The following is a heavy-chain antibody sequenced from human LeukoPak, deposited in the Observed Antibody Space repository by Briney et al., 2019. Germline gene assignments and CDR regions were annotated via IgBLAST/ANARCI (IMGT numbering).Heavy chain of an antibody. D-gene: IGHD6-19*01. CDR1: GGSISSSSYY. Sequence: PSETLSLTCTVSGGSISSSSYYWGWIRQPPGKGLEWIGSIYYSGSTNYNPSLKSRVTISVDTSKNQFSLKLSSVTAADTAVYYCASQKGYSSGWSLWGQGTLVTVSS. V-gene: IGHV4-39*07. CDR2: IYYSGST. J-gene: IGHJ4*02. CDR3: ASQKGYSSGWSL.